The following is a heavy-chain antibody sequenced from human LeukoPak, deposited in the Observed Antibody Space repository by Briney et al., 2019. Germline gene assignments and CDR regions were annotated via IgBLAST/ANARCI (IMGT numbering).Heavy chain of an antibody. V-gene: IGHV4-59*01. CDR3: VRLQPNTGEWAFDI. Sequence: SGALSITRTGSGGSISSYYWSWIRQPPGESLEGIGYNPNSGSTNYNPSLKSRVTISVDTSKSQLSLKLSYVTAADTAVYHCVRLQPNTGEWAFDIWGQGTLVSVSS. CDR1: GGSISSYY. J-gene: IGHJ3*02. D-gene: IGHD1-1*01. CDR2: NPNSGST.